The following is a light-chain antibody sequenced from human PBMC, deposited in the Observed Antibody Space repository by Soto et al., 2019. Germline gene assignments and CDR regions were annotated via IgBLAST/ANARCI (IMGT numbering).Light chain of an antibody. J-gene: IGKJ1*01. Sequence: DIQMTQSPSSLSASVEDRVTITCRASQSISSYLNWYQQKPGKAPKLLIYAASSLQSGVPSRFSGSGPGTDFTLNISSLQPEDFAPYYCQQSYSTPRAFGQGTKVEIK. V-gene: IGKV1-39*01. CDR2: AAS. CDR1: QSISSY. CDR3: QQSYSTPRA.